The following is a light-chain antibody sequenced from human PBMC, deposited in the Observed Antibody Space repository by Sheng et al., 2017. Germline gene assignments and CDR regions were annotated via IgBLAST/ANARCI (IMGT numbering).Light chain of an antibody. CDR3: QQYENLPPA. V-gene: IGKV1-33*01. CDR1: QDIGNS. CDR2: DAS. J-gene: IGKJ4*01. Sequence: DIQMTQSPSSLSASVGDRVTITCQATQDIGNSLNWFQQKPGKAPNLLIYDASNLKTGGPSRFSGSGSATKFTFTISSLQPEDVATYYCQQYENLPPAFGGGTKVEIK.